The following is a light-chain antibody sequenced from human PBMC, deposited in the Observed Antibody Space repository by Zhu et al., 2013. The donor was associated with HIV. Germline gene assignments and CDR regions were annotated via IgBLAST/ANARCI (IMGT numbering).Light chain of an antibody. CDR1: KLGDKY. J-gene: IGLJ2*01. V-gene: IGLV3-1*01. Sequence: SSELTQPPSLSVSPGQTASITCSGDKLGDKYASWYQQKPGQSPALVIYQDNKRPSGIPERFSGSNSGNTATLTISRVEAGDEADYYCQVWDSSGDQVVFGGGTKVTVL. CDR3: QVWDSSGDQVV. CDR2: QDN.